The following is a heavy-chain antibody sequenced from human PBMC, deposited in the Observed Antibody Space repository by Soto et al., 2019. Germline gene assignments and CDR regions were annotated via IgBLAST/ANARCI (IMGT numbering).Heavy chain of an antibody. J-gene: IGHJ4*02. V-gene: IGHV2-5*01. Sequence: SGPTLVNPTHTLTLTCTFSGFSLSTSGVGVGWIRQPPGKALEWLALIYWNDDKRYSPSLKSRLTITKDTSKNQVVLTMTNMDPVATATYYCAHGLTVRGVICFDYWGQGTLVTVSS. CDR3: AHGLTVRGVICFDY. CDR2: IYWNDDK. D-gene: IGHD3-10*01. CDR1: GFSLSTSGVG.